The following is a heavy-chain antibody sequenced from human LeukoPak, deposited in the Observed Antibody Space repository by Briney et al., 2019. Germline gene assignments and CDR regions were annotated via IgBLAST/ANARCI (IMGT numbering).Heavy chain of an antibody. J-gene: IGHJ4*02. D-gene: IGHD2-2*01. Sequence: GASVKVSCKASGYTFTNYDINWVRQATGQGLEWMGWMNPNSANTGYAQKFQGRVTMTRNTSISTAYMELSSLRSEDTAVYYCARVNCSSTSCRSKFLDYWDQGTLVTVSS. CDR2: MNPNSANT. V-gene: IGHV1-8*01. CDR1: GYTFTNYD. CDR3: ARVNCSSTSCRSKFLDY.